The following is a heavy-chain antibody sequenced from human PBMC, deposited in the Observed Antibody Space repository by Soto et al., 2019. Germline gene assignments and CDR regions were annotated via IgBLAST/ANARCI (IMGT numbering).Heavy chain of an antibody. V-gene: IGHV3-30*18. J-gene: IGHJ4*02. CDR2: ISYDGSNQ. CDR1: GFTFNIYG. CDR3: AKDQASGQGSFDS. Sequence: GGSLRLSCAASGFTFNIYGMHWVRQAPDKGLEWAALISYDGSNQYYADSVKGRFTISRDNSKNTLFLQMNSLRADDTAVYYCAKDQASGQGSFDSWGQGTLVTV.